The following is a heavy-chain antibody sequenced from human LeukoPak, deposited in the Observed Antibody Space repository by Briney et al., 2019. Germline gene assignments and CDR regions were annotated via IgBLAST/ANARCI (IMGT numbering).Heavy chain of an antibody. V-gene: IGHV3-21*01. Sequence: GGSLRLSCETSGFTFRSYAMNWVRQAPGKGLEWVSSMGGSGTSIYYADSVKGRFTISRDNAKNSLYLQMNSLRVDDTAVYYCAREEPGDLGQAFHYWGQGTLVTVSS. CDR1: GFTFRSYA. J-gene: IGHJ4*02. CDR2: MGGSGTSI. CDR3: AREEPGDLGQAFHY. D-gene: IGHD7-27*01.